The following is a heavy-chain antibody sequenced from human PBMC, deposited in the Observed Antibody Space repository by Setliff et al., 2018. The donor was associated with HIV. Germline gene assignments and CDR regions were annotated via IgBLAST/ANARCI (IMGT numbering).Heavy chain of an antibody. CDR2: IYINGST. CDR1: GGSISSGNYY. Sequence: SETLSLTCTVSGGSISSGNYYWSWIRQPAGKGLEWIGRIYINGSTNYNPSLKSRVTISVDTSKKQFSLKLSPWTAANTAVYYCARQGAGYYYDRSEYYTGNGFDMWGQGTMVTVSS. CDR3: ARQGAGYYYDRSEYYTGNGFDM. V-gene: IGHV4-61*02. J-gene: IGHJ3*02. D-gene: IGHD3-22*01.